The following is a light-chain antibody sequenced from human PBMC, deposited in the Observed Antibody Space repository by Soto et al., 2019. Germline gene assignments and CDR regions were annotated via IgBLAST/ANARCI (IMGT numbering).Light chain of an antibody. CDR1: QSVLYSSNHKNY. V-gene: IGKV4-1*01. Sequence: DIVMTQSPDSLTGSLGERGTINCKSSQSVLYSSNHKNYFAWYQQKPGRPPKLLIYWATTRESGVPDRFSGSGSGTEFTITLSSVQAEDVAVYYCQQDYSTPAWTFGQGTKVEIK. CDR3: QQDYSTPAWT. J-gene: IGKJ1*01. CDR2: WAT.